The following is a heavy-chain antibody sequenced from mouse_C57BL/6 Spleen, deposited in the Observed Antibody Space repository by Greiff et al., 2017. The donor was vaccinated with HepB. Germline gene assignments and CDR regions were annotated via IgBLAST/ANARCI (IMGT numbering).Heavy chain of an antibody. D-gene: IGHD2-3*01. Sequence: VKLQESGPGLVQPSQSLSITCTVSGFSLTSYGVHWVRQSPGKGLEWLGVIWSGGSTDYNAAFISRLSISKDNSKSQVFFKMNSLQADDTAIYYCARNTPSSDGYYFDYWGQGTTLTVSS. CDR3: ARNTPSSDGYYFDY. J-gene: IGHJ2*01. CDR1: GFSLTSYG. V-gene: IGHV2-2*01. CDR2: IWSGGST.